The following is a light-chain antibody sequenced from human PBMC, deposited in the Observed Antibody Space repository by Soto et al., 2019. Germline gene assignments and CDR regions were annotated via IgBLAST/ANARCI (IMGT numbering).Light chain of an antibody. V-gene: IGLV2-23*01. J-gene: IGLJ2*01. CDR1: SSDVGRYNL. Sequence: QSVLTQPASVSGSPGQSITISCTGSSSDVGRYNLVSWYQQHPGKAPKLIIYEDIERPSGVSNRFSGSKSGNPASLTISGLQTEDEADYYCCSYAGGTSVVFGGGTTLTVL. CDR3: CSYAGGTSVV. CDR2: EDI.